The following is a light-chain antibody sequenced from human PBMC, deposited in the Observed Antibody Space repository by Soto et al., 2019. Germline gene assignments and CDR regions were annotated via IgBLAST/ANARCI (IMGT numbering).Light chain of an antibody. CDR3: GSWDSSLSAYV. J-gene: IGLJ1*01. Sequence: QSALTQPPSVSAAPGQKVTISCSGSSSNIGGNSVSWYQQLPGTAPKLLIYDDNKRPSGIPDRFSGSKSGTSATLGITGFQTGDEADYYGGSWDSSLSAYVFGTGTKGTVL. CDR2: DDN. CDR1: SSNIGGNS. V-gene: IGLV1-51*01.